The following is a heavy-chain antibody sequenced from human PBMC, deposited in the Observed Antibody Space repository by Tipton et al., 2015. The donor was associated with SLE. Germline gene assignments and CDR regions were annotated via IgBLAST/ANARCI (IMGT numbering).Heavy chain of an antibody. V-gene: IGHV3-74*01. J-gene: IGHJ4*02. CDR2: INSDGSIT. D-gene: IGHD6-13*01. CDR3: ARDRGTSSWFDY. CDR1: GFTFSGYW. Sequence: SLRLSCAASGFTFSGYWMHWVRQAPGKGLVWVSHINSDGSITNYADSVQGRFTISRDNSKNTLYLQMNSLRPEDTAVYYCARDRGTSSWFDYWGQGTLVTVSS.